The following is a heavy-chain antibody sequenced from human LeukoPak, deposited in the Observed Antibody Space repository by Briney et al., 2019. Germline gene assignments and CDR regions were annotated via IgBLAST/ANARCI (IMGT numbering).Heavy chain of an antibody. CDR1: GYTFSGDH. V-gene: IGHV1-2*06. D-gene: IGHD1-26*01. CDR2: INPSSGAT. CDR3: ARDRNLYSGSFAS. Sequence: ASVKVSFKASGYTFSGDHMHWVRQAPGQGLEWMVRINPSSGATHFAQNFQGRVTMTRDTSISTAYMELSRLTSDDTAVYYCARDRNLYSGSFASWGQGTLVTVSS. J-gene: IGHJ4*02.